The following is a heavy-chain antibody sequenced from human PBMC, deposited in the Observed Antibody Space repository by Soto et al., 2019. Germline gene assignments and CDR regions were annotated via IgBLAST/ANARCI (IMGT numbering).Heavy chain of an antibody. CDR3: ARDTGGFDY. CDR1: GGSVSSGSYY. D-gene: IGHD2-8*02. CDR2: IYYSGST. V-gene: IGHV4-61*01. Sequence: QVQLQESGPGLVKPSETLSLTCTVSGGSVSSGSYYWSWIRQPPGKGLEWIGYIYYSGSTNYNHSLKIRVTISVDTSKNQFSLKLSSVTAADTAVYYCARDTGGFDYWGQGTLVTVSS. J-gene: IGHJ4*02.